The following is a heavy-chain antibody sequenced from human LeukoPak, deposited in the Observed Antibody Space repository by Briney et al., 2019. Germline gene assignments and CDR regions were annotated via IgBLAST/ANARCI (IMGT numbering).Heavy chain of an antibody. D-gene: IGHD1-26*01. Sequence: GGSLRLSCAASGFTFSSYSINWVHQAPGKGLEWVSSISSSSSYIYYADSVKGRFTISRDNAKNSLYLQVNSLRAEDTAVYYCARLCRVGATPGAFDSWGQGTMVTVSS. CDR1: GFTFSSYS. V-gene: IGHV3-21*01. J-gene: IGHJ3*02. CDR2: ISSSSSYI. CDR3: ARLCRVGATPGAFDS.